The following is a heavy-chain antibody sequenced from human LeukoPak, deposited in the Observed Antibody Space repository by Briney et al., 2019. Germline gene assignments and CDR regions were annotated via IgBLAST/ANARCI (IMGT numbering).Heavy chain of an antibody. D-gene: IGHD1-26*01. CDR2: ISSSSSTI. CDR1: GFTFSSYS. J-gene: IGHJ4*02. V-gene: IGHV3-48*01. Sequence: GGSLRLSCAASGFTFSSYSMNWVRQAPGKGLEWVSYISSSSSTIYYADSVKGRFTISRDNAKNSLYLQMNSLRAEDTAVYYCARDLVGAVDYWGQGTLVTVSS. CDR3: ARDLVGAVDY.